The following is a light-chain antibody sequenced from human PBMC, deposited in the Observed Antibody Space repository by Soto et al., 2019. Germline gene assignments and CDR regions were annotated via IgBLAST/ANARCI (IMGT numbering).Light chain of an antibody. CDR1: QSVDNN. CDR3: QQYNDRPPIT. CDR2: GSF. Sequence: EIVMTQSPVTLSASPGESATLSCRASQSVDNNVAWYQQKPGQAPRLLIVGSFARATGIPARFSGSGSGSEFTITISCLQYEDFAVYYCQQYNDRPPITLGQGTRLEIK. J-gene: IGKJ5*01. V-gene: IGKV3-15*01.